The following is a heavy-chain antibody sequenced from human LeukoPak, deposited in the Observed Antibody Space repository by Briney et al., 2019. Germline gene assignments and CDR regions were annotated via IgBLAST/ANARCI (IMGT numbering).Heavy chain of an antibody. CDR2: INPSGGST. CDR3: NFWFGELTAEGFDY. J-gene: IGHJ4*02. CDR1: GYTFTSYY. Sequence: GASVKVSCKASGYTFTSYYMHWVRQAPGQGLEWMGIINPSGGSTSYAQKFQGRVTMTRDMSTSTVYMELSSLRSEDTAVYYCNFWFGELTAEGFDYWGQGTLVTVSS. D-gene: IGHD3-10*01. V-gene: IGHV1-46*01.